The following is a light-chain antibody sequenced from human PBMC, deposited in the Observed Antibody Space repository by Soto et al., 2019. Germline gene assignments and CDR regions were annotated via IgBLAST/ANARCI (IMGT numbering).Light chain of an antibody. V-gene: IGKV3-20*01. Sequence: EIVLTQSPDILSLFPGERATLSCRASQSVSNTYLAWYQQKPGQAPRPLISAASTRATGTPDRFSGSGSGTDFTLTISRLEPEDFAIYYCQQYGSSRWTFGQGTKVDIK. CDR2: AAS. CDR1: QSVSNTY. J-gene: IGKJ1*01. CDR3: QQYGSSRWT.